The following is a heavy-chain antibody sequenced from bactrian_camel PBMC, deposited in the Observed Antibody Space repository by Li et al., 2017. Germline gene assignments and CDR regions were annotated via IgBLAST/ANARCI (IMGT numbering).Heavy chain of an antibody. CDR2: IDSDGTT. Sequence: HVQLVESGGGSVQAGGSLRLSCAASGFTFSAYCMAWFRQGPGNEREGVASIDSDGTTRYTDSVKGRFTISKDDGKHTLYLQMSTLKPEDTAMYYCAARGPYCYTKLSVRDFTYWGQGTQVTVS. CDR1: GFTFSAYC. CDR3: AARGPYCYTKLSVRDFTY. V-gene: IGHV3S26*01. J-gene: IGHJ6*01. D-gene: IGHD2*01.